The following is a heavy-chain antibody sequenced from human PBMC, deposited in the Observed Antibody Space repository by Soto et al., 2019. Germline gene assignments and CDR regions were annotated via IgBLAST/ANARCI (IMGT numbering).Heavy chain of an antibody. CDR2: IIGDGLYT. V-gene: IGHV3-74*03. CDR1: GFTFSNYW. CDR3: ARGILGSGTANDH. D-gene: IGHD3-10*01. Sequence: EVQLVESGGGLVQPGGSLILSCAASGFTFSNYWMVWVRQAPRKGLVWVSRIIGDGLYTTYADSVKGRFTISRDNAKNTVYLQMNSRRVEDTAVYYCARGILGSGTANDHGGHGTLGTVSS. J-gene: IGHJ4*01.